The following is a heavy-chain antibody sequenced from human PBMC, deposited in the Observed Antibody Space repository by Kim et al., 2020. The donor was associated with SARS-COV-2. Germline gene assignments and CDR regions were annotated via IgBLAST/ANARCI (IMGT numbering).Heavy chain of an antibody. Sequence: ASVKVSCKVSRYTLTELSMHWVRQAPGKGLEWMGGFDPEDGETIYAQKFQGRVTMTEDTSTDTAYMELSSLRSEDTAVYYCATGFAIEVVIVFDYWGQGTLVTVSS. CDR1: RYTLTELS. CDR2: FDPEDGET. D-gene: IGHD3-22*01. J-gene: IGHJ4*02. CDR3: ATGFAIEVVIVFDY. V-gene: IGHV1-24*01.